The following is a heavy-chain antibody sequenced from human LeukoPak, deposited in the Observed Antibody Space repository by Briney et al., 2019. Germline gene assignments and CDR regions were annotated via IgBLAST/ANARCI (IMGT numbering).Heavy chain of an antibody. CDR1: GYTFTSYG. CDR2: ISAYNGNT. J-gene: IGHJ3*02. V-gene: IGHV1-18*01. D-gene: IGHD1-14*01. Sequence: ASVKVSCKASGYTFTSYGISWVRQAPGQGLEWMGWISAYNGNTNYAQKLQGRVTMTTDTSTSTAYMELRSLRSDDTAAYYCGRASFTYINVFGIWGQGTRVTVSS. CDR3: GRASFTYINVFGI.